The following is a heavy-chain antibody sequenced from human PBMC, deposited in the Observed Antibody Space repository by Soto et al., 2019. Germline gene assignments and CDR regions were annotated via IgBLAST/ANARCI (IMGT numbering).Heavy chain of an antibody. D-gene: IGHD3-22*01. J-gene: IGHJ6*02. CDR2: ISYDGSNK. Sequence: QVQLVESGGGVVQPGRSLRLSCAASGFTFSSYAMHWVRQAPGKGLEWVAVISYDGSNKYYADSVKGRFTISRDNSKNTLYLQMNSLRAEDTAVYYCAVIARKYGMDVWGQGTTVTVSS. V-gene: IGHV3-30-3*01. CDR3: AVIARKYGMDV. CDR1: GFTFSSYA.